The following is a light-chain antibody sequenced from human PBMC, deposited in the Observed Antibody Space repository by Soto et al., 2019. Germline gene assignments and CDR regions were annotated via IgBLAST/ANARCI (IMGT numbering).Light chain of an antibody. CDR1: QSVRSNF. CDR2: GAS. Sequence: EIVLTQSPRTLSLSPGESATLSCTASQSVRSNFLAWYQQKPGQAPRLLMFGASGRATGTPPRFSGSGSGTDFTLTISRLEPEDFAVYYCHQYGTSPLTVDGGTKVDI. V-gene: IGKV3-20*01. J-gene: IGKJ4*01. CDR3: HQYGTSPLT.